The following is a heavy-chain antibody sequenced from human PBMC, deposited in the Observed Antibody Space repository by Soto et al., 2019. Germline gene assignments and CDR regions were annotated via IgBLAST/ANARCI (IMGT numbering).Heavy chain of an antibody. CDR1: GFSFNTYG. Sequence: PGGSLRLSCAASGFSFNTYGMHWVRQAPGKGLGWVAVIWYDGNNKDYADSVKGRFTISRDNSKNTLYLQMNSLRAEDTAVYYCASEYCSGGTCYYYGMDVWGQGTTVTVSS. CDR2: IWYDGNNK. V-gene: IGHV3-33*01. D-gene: IGHD2-15*01. CDR3: ASEYCSGGTCYYYGMDV. J-gene: IGHJ6*02.